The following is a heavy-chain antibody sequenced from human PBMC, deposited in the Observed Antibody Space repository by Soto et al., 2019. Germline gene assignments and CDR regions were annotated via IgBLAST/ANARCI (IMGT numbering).Heavy chain of an antibody. CDR1: GGSFTRNNW. CDR2: IYRTGST. CDR3: ASRDPGTSVDY. V-gene: IGHV4-4*02. D-gene: IGHD1-7*01. J-gene: IGHJ4*02. Sequence: KTSETLSLTCAVSGGSFTRNNWWTWVRQPPGQGLEWIGEIYRTGSTNYNPSLKSRVTISLGKSENQFSLKVTSLTAADTAVYYCASRDPGTSVDYWGQGALVTVSS.